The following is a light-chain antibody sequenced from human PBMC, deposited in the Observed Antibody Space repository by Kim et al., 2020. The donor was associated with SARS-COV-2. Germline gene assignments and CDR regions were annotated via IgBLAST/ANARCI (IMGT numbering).Light chain of an antibody. CDR1: SGRIASNF. J-gene: IGLJ2*01. CDR2: EDN. CDR3: QSGRL. V-gene: IGLV6-57*04. Sequence: LTQPHSVSESPGKTVTISCTRSSGRIASNFVQWYQQRPGSAPTSVIYEDNQRPSWVPDRFSGSIDDSSNSASLTISGLKTEDEADYYCQSGRLFGG.